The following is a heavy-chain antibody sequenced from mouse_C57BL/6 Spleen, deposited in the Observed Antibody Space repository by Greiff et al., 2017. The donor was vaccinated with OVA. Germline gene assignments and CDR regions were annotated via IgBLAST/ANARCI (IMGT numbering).Heavy chain of an antibody. CDR2: IRSKSSNYAT. D-gene: IGHD1-1*01. V-gene: IGHV10-3*01. J-gene: IGHJ4*01. CDR1: GFTFNTYA. Sequence: VQLQQSGGGLVQPKGSLKLSCAASGFTFNTYAMHWVRQAPGKGLEWVARIRSKSSNYATYYADSVKDRFTISRDDSQSMLYLQMNNLKTEDTAMYYCVRDSPYYYGSSLYAMDYWGQGTSVTVSS. CDR3: VRDSPYYYGSSLYAMDY.